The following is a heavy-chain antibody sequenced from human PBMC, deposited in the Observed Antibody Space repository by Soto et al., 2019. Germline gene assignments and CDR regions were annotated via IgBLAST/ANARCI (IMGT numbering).Heavy chain of an antibody. CDR3: ARGGLGPLYYDSSGPFDY. D-gene: IGHD3-22*01. CDR1: GFIFSDYY. V-gene: IGHV3-11*01. J-gene: IGHJ4*02. CDR2: ISSSGTTI. Sequence: GGSLRLSCAASGFIFSDYYMSWIRQAPGKGLEWLSFISSSGTTIYYADSVKGRFTISRDDAKNSLFLQMNSLRAEDTAVYYCARGGLGPLYYDSSGPFDYWGQGTLVTVSS.